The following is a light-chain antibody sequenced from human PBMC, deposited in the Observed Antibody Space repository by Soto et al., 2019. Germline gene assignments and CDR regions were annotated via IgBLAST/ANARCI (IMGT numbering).Light chain of an antibody. CDR1: QSISSY. Sequence: DIQMTQSPSSLSASVGDRVTITCRASQSISSYLNWYQQKPGKAPKLLINAAASLQSGVPSRFSGSGSGTDFTLTISSLHPEEVATYSCQQSYSTPPKYTFGQGTKLEI. V-gene: IGKV1-39*01. J-gene: IGKJ2*01. CDR2: AAA. CDR3: QQSYSTPPKYT.